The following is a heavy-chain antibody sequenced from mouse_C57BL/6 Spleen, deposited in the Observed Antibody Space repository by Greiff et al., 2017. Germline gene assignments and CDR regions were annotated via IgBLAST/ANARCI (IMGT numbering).Heavy chain of an antibody. CDR2: IYPGSGST. D-gene: IGHD2-4*01. Sequence: VQLQQPGAELVKPGASVKMSCKASGYTFTSYWITWVKQRPGQGLEWIGDIYPGSGSTNYNEKFKSKATLTVDTSSSTAYMQLSSLTSEDSAVYYCARCEYDSYYAMDYWGQGTSVTVSS. J-gene: IGHJ4*01. CDR1: GYTFTSYW. CDR3: ARCEYDSYYAMDY. V-gene: IGHV1-55*01.